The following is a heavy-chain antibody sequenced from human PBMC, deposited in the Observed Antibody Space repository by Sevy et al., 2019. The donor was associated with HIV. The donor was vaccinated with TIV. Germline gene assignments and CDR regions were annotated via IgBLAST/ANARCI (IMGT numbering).Heavy chain of an antibody. CDR2: INPSSIST. CDR3: GRGDGTGRDFDY. J-gene: IGHJ4*02. V-gene: IGHV1-46*03. CDR1: GYTFNNYY. Sequence: ASVKVSCKASGYTFNNYYXXXXXXAPGQGLEWMGVINPSSISTLYAQKFQGRVTMTRDTSTSTVYLELSRLRSEDTAVYYCGRGDGTGRDFDYWGQGTLVTVSS. D-gene: IGHD6-13*01.